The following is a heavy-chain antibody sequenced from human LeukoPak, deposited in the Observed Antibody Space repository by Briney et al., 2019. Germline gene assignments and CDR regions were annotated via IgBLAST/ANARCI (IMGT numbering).Heavy chain of an antibody. Sequence: PSETLSLTCTVYGASFSGYYWNWIRQPPGKGLEWIGEINDSGSTNYNPSLRSRITISVDTSKNHFSLNLSSVTAADTAVYYCARHELGGYISTGGVYWGQGILVTVSS. CDR1: GASFSGYY. D-gene: IGHD1-26*01. CDR3: ARHELGGYISTGGVY. J-gene: IGHJ4*02. CDR2: INDSGST. V-gene: IGHV4-34*01.